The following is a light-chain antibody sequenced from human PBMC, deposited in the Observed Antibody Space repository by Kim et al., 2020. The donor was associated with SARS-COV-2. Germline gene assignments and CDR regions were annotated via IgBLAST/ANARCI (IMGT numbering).Light chain of an antibody. CDR2: DAS. CDR1: QSISSW. V-gene: IGKV1-5*01. Sequence: ASVGDRVTITRRTSQSISSWFAWYQQKPGNAPKLLIYDASSLESGVPSRFSVSGSGTEFTLTISSLQPDDFATYYCQQYNSYSPYTFGQGTNLEI. CDR3: QQYNSYSPYT. J-gene: IGKJ2*01.